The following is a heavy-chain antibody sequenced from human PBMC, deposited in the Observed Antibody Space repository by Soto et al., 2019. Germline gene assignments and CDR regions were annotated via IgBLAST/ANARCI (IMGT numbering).Heavy chain of an antibody. Sequence: QVQLVESGGGVVQPGRSLRLSCAASGFTFSSYGIHWVRQAPGKGLEWVTVISYDGIHKFYADSVKGRFTISRDDSQNMVFLQMNSLRPEDTAVYYCEKDWAEGWGQGLISNWFDPWGQGTLVTVSS. CDR3: EKDWAEGWGQGLISNWFDP. CDR2: ISYDGIHK. D-gene: IGHD3-16*02. V-gene: IGHV3-30*18. J-gene: IGHJ5*02. CDR1: GFTFSSYG.